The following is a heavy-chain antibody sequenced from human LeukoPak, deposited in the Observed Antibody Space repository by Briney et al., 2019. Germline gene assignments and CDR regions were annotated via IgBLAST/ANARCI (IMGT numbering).Heavy chain of an antibody. CDR2: IKQDGSEK. CDR3: AREADSPNAFDI. D-gene: IGHD3-22*01. Sequence: PGGSLRLSCAASGFTFSSYWMSWVRQAPGKGLEWVANIKQDGSEKCYVDSVKGRFTISRDNAKNSLYPQMNSLRAEDTAVYYCAREADSPNAFDIWGQGTMVTVSS. CDR1: GFTFSSYW. V-gene: IGHV3-7*01. J-gene: IGHJ3*02.